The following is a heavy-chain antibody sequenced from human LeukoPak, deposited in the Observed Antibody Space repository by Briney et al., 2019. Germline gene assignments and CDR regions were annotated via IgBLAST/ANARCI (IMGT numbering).Heavy chain of an antibody. CDR3: ARGPRNYYDSSGYHY. V-gene: IGHV1-18*01. D-gene: IGHD3-22*01. J-gene: IGHJ4*02. Sequence: GASVKVSCKASGYTFTSYGISWVRQAPGQGLEWMGWISAYNGNTNHAQKLQGRVTMTTDTSTSTAYMELRSLRSDDTAVYYCARGPRNYYDSSGYHYWGQGTLVTVSS. CDR2: ISAYNGNT. CDR1: GYTFTSYG.